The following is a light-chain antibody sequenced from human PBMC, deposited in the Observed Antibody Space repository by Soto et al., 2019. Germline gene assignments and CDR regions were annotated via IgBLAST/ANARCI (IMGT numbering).Light chain of an antibody. CDR1: SNDVGAYNY. Sequence: QSALNQPPSASGSPGQSVTISCTGTSNDVGAYNYVSWYQQHPGKAPKVMIYEVNKRPSGVPDRFSGSKSGNTASLTVSGLQAEDEADYYCSSFAVSNSFVFGTGTKVTVL. CDR3: SSFAVSNSFV. V-gene: IGLV2-8*01. CDR2: EVN. J-gene: IGLJ1*01.